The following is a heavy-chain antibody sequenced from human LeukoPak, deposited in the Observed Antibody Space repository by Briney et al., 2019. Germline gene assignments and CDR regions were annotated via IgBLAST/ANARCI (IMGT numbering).Heavy chain of an antibody. CDR3: AKSGLNRFDY. Sequence: SGGSLRLSCAASGFTFSNYGMHWVRQAPGKGLEWVGFIRYDGSNEYYADSVKGRFTISRDNSKNTLYLQMNSLRAEDTAVYYCAKSGLNRFDYWGQGTLVTVSS. CDR1: GFTFSNYG. V-gene: IGHV3-30*02. CDR2: IRYDGSNE. D-gene: IGHD2-15*01. J-gene: IGHJ4*02.